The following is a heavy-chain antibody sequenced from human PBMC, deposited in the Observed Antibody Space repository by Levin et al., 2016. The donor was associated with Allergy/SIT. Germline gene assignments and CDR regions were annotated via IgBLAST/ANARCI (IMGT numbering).Heavy chain of an antibody. V-gene: IGHV5-51*01. CDR3: ARHQVISSWDKMGAFDI. Sequence: VRQMPGKGLEWMGIIYPGDSDTRYSPSFQGQVTISADKSISTAYLQWSSLKASDTAMYYCARHQVISSWDKMGAFDIWGQGTMVTVSS. J-gene: IGHJ3*02. D-gene: IGHD6-13*01. CDR2: IYPGDSDT.